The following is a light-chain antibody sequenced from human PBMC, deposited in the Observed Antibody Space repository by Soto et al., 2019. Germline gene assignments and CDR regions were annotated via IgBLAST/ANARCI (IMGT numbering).Light chain of an antibody. J-gene: IGKJ3*01. Sequence: EIVLTQSPGTLSLSPGERATLSCRASQSISSSYLAWYQQKPGQAPRLLVYGASSRATGIPDRLSGSGSGTDFTLTISRLEPEDFAAYYCQQYGISRFTFGPGTKVDIK. CDR2: GAS. CDR1: QSISSSY. CDR3: QQYGISRFT. V-gene: IGKV3-20*01.